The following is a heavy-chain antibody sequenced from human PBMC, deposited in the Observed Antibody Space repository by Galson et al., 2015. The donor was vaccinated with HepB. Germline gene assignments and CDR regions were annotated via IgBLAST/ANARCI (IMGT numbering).Heavy chain of an antibody. J-gene: IGHJ6*02. D-gene: IGHD5-24*01. CDR1: GYTFNNYG. CDR2: ISAYDGHT. V-gene: IGHV1-18*01. Sequence: SVKVSCKASGYTFNNYGISWGRQAPGQGLERMAWISAYDGHTKFAEKFQDRVIMTTDTSTRTAYLELRSLRSDDTSVYYCARACRVASDGGMDIWGQGTTVTVSS. CDR3: ARACRVASDGGMDI.